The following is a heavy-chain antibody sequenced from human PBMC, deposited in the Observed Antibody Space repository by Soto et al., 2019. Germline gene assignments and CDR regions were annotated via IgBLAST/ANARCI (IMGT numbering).Heavy chain of an antibody. CDR1: GGSISVYY. CDR2: VYDNGRP. Sequence: SETLSLTCTISGGSISVYYWSWIRQSPRQGLEWIGYVYDNGRPYYSPSLKSRVTISADTSKNQISLKLTSATAADTAVYYCARGVGSSPPRYWGRGTLVTVYS. D-gene: IGHD1-26*01. CDR3: ARGVGSSPPRY. J-gene: IGHJ4*02. V-gene: IGHV4-59*01.